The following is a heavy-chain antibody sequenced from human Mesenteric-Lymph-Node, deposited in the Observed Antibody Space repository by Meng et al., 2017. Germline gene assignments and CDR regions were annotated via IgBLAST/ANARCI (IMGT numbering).Heavy chain of an antibody. CDR3: ARGAPGRSYCDY. J-gene: IGHJ4*02. CDR2: FVNDGDT. CDR1: AYAFDSYG. Sequence: QVHLLQSGPEVKKPGAAVRVSCRASAYAFDSYGISWVRQAPGQGLEWMGWFVNDGDTYHAPKFQGRVSMTTDTQTNTVFMELRSLTSDETAVYYCARGAPGRSYCDYWGQGTLVTVSS. V-gene: IGHV1-18*01. D-gene: IGHD3-10*01.